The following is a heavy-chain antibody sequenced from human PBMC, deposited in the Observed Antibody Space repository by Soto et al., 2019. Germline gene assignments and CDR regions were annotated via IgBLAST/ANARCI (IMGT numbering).Heavy chain of an antibody. CDR3: ARGQPYNWNYNYFDY. CDR2: INHSGST. V-gene: IGHV4-34*01. CDR1: GGSFSGYY. D-gene: IGHD1-7*01. Sequence: ASETLSLTCAVYGGSFSGYYWSWIRQPPGKGLEWIGEINHSGSTNYNPSLKSRVTISVDTSKNQFSLKLSSVTAADTAVYYCARGQPYNWNYNYFDYWGQGTQVTVSS. J-gene: IGHJ4*02.